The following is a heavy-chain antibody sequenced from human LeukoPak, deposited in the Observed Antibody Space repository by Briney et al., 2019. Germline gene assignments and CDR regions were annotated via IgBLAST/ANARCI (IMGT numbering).Heavy chain of an antibody. Sequence: GGSLRLSCAASGFTFSSYAMSWVRQAPGKGPEWVSAISGSGGSTYYADSVKGRFTISRDNSKNTLYLQMNSLRAEDTAVYYCANLRNWPWFDPWGQGTLVTVSS. D-gene: IGHD1-20*01. CDR3: ANLRNWPWFDP. J-gene: IGHJ5*02. CDR2: ISGSGGST. CDR1: GFTFSSYA. V-gene: IGHV3-23*01.